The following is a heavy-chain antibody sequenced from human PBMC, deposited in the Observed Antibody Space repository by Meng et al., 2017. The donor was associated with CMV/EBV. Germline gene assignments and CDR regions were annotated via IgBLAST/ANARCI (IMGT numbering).Heavy chain of an antibody. CDR1: GGTFSSYA. CDR3: ARGEACTNGVCYPFDY. Sequence: KVSCKASGGTFSSYAISWVRQAPGQGLEWMGGIIPIFGTANYAQKFQGRVTITTDESTSTAYMELSSLRSEDTAVYYCARGEACTNGVCYPFDYWGQGTLVTVSS. V-gene: IGHV1-69*05. CDR2: IIPIFGTA. D-gene: IGHD2-8*01. J-gene: IGHJ4*02.